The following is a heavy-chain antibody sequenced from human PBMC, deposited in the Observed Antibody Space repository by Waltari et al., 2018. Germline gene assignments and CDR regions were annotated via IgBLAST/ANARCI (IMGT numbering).Heavy chain of an antibody. J-gene: IGHJ4*02. V-gene: IGHV4-34*01. CDR1: GGSFSGYY. CDR3: ARVGWGGYSYGYYVDY. Sequence: QVQLQQWGAGLLKPSETLSLTCAVYGGSFSGYYWSWIRQPPGKGLEWIGEINHRGSTNYNPSLKSRVTISVDTSKNQFSLKLSSVTAAATALYYCARVGWGGYSYGYYVDYWGQGTLVTVSS. CDR2: INHRGST. D-gene: IGHD5-18*01.